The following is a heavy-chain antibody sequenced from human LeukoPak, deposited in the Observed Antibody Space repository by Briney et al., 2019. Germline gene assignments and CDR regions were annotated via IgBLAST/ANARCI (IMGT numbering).Heavy chain of an antibody. D-gene: IGHD6-19*01. J-gene: IGHJ4*02. CDR2: INPNSGGT. V-gene: IGHV1-2*06. CDR1: GCTFTGYY. Sequence: ASVKVSCKASGCTFTGYYMHWVRQAPGQGLEWMGRINPNSGGTNYAQKFQGRVTMTRDTSISTAYMELSRLRSDDTAVYYCARDSSGWYTFDYWGQGTLVTVSS. CDR3: ARDSSGWYTFDY.